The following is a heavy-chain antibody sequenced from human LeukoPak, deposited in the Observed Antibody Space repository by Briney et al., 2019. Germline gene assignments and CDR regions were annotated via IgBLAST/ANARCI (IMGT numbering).Heavy chain of an antibody. CDR2: IDNSGST. V-gene: IGHV4-39*01. J-gene: IGHJ4*02. D-gene: IGHD6-6*01. CDR3: ARSYSSSSHYYFDY. CDR1: GGSISSSRYY. Sequence: SSETLSLTCTVSGGSISSSRYYWGWIRQPPGKGLEWIGRIDNSGSTSYNPSLNSRVTISVDTSNNQFSLKLSSVTAADTAVYYCARSYSSSSHYYFDYWGQGTLVTVSS.